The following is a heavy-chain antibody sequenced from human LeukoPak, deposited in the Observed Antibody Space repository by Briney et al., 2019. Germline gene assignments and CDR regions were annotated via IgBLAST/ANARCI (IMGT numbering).Heavy chain of an antibody. D-gene: IGHD6-19*01. Sequence: GGSLRLSCAASGFTFSSYWMHWVRQAPGKGLVWVSRINSDGSSTSYADSVKGRFTISRDNAKNTLYPQMNSLRAEDTAVYYCARSPSPGIAVADSYYGMDVWGQGTTVTVSS. V-gene: IGHV3-74*01. CDR3: ARSPSPGIAVADSYYGMDV. CDR1: GFTFSSYW. CDR2: INSDGSST. J-gene: IGHJ6*02.